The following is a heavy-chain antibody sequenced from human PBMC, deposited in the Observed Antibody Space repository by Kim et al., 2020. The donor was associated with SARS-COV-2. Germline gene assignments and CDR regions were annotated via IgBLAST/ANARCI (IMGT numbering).Heavy chain of an antibody. CDR2: ISYDGGSE. CDR1: GFTFSSYA. CDR3: ARGCGGYCYSPPRDY. J-gene: IGHJ4*02. V-gene: IGHV3-30*04. Sequence: GGSLRLSCVASGFTFSSYAWHWVRQAPGKGLEWVSMISYDGGSEHYADSVKGRFTISRDNSKNTLYLQMNRLGGEDAAVYFCARGCGGYCYSPPRDYWGQGILVTVSS. D-gene: IGHD2-21*02.